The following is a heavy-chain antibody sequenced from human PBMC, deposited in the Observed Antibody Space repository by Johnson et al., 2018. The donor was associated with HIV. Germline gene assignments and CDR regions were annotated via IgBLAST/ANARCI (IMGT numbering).Heavy chain of an antibody. D-gene: IGHD3-3*01. CDR3: ANPLVPTIFGVVTPEIDAFDI. Sequence: VQLVESGGGVVQPGRSLRLSCAASGLTFITCGTYWVRQAPGKGLEWVSVIYSGGSTYYADSVKGRFTLSRHHSQNTLYLQMNSLRGEDTAVYYCANPLVPTIFGVVTPEIDAFDIWGQGTMVTVSS. CDR2: IYSGGST. J-gene: IGHJ3*02. CDR1: GLTFITCG. V-gene: IGHV3-NL1*01.